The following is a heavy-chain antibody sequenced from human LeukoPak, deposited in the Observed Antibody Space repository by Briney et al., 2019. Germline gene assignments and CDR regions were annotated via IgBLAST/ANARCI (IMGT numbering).Heavy chain of an antibody. CDR1: GGTFSSYA. D-gene: IGHD3-10*01. CDR3: AAGSGSYYEASDY. Sequence: GPSVKVSCKASGGTFSSYAISWVRQAPGQGLEWMGGIIPIFGTANYAQKFQGRVTITTDESTSTAYMELSSLRSEDTAVYYCAAGSGSYYEASDYWGQGTLVTVSS. CDR2: IIPIFGTA. J-gene: IGHJ4*02. V-gene: IGHV1-69*05.